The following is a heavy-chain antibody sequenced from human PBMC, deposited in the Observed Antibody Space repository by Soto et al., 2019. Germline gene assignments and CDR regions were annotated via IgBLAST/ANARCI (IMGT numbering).Heavy chain of an antibody. Sequence: EVQLVESGGALVQPGWSLRLSCAASGFTFSSYWMHWVRQVPGEGLVWVSHIKTDGSSTSYADSVKGRFTISSDNAKNRMYLQMNSLGAEDTAVYYCAGVGVGHYEFDYWGQGTLVTVSS. V-gene: IGHV3-74*01. J-gene: IGHJ4*02. CDR1: GFTFSSYW. CDR2: IKTDGSST. CDR3: AGVGVGHYEFDY. D-gene: IGHD3-16*01.